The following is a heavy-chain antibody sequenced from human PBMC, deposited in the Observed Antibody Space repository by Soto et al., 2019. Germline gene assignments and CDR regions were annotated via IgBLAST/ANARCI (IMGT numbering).Heavy chain of an antibody. D-gene: IGHD3-22*01. CDR3: ARDLRAQIVDY. V-gene: IGHV1-18*01. Sequence: QVQLVQSGAEVKKPGASVTVSCKASGYTFTSYGISWVRQAPGQGLEWMGWISAYNGNTKYAQKLQGRVTMTTDTSTSTASMELRSLRSDDTAVYYCARDLRAQIVDYWGQGTLVTVSS. J-gene: IGHJ4*02. CDR2: ISAYNGNT. CDR1: GYTFTSYG.